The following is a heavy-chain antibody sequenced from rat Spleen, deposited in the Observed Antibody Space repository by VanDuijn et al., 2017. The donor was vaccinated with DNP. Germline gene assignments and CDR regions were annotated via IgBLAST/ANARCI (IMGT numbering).Heavy chain of an antibody. CDR1: GLSITNNFK. V-gene: IGHV3-3*01. J-gene: IGHJ2*01. D-gene: IGHD4-6*01. CDR3: AIQLGVFDY. CDR2: VTNAGTT. Sequence: EVLLQESGPGLVKPSQSLSLTCSVTGLSITNNFKWTWIRKFPGNKLEWMGYVTNAGTTDYNPSLKSRISITTDTSKNQFLLQVNSMTTEDTATYYCAIQLGVFDYWGQGVMVTVSS.